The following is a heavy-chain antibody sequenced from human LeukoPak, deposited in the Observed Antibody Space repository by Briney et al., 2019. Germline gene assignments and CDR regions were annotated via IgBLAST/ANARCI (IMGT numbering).Heavy chain of an antibody. Sequence: GGSLRLSCAASGFTFSNYAMSWVRQAPGKGLEWVSAISGSGGSTYYADSVKGRFTISRDNSKNTLYLQMNSLRAEDTAVYYCAKEAPCYDFWSGFLDCYYGMDVWGQGTTVTVSS. D-gene: IGHD3-3*01. J-gene: IGHJ6*02. V-gene: IGHV3-23*01. CDR3: AKEAPCYDFWSGFLDCYYGMDV. CDR2: ISGSGGST. CDR1: GFTFSNYA.